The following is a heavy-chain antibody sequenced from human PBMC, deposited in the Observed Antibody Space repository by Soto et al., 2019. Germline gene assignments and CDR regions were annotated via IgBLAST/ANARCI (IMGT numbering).Heavy chain of an antibody. J-gene: IGHJ4*02. V-gene: IGHV3-7*03. CDR2: IKPDGSET. CDR1: GLTFSGHW. CDR3: TSRPSGMTYHAVFDF. D-gene: IGHD2-21*02. Sequence: PGGSLRLSCXASGLTFSGHWMTWVRQNPGEGLQWVAAIKPDGSETFYVDSVKGRFTISRDNARNSLFLQMGSLRAEDTAVYYCTSRPSGMTYHAVFDFWGQGTLVTVSS.